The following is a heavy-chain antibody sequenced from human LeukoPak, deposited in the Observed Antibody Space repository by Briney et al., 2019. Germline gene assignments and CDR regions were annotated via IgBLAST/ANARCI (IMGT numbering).Heavy chain of an antibody. CDR1: GFIFSSYA. CDR2: IKGDGSET. D-gene: IGHD2-21*01. J-gene: IGHJ6*03. CDR3: AREAYCGGPSCFAVNYMDV. Sequence: GGSLRLSCAASGFIFSSYAMSWVRQAPGERLEWVAIIKGDGSETYYVDSVKGRFTISRDNVKNSVYLQMNSLRADDTSLYRCAREAYCGGPSCFAVNYMDVWGKGTTVTVSS. V-gene: IGHV3-7*01.